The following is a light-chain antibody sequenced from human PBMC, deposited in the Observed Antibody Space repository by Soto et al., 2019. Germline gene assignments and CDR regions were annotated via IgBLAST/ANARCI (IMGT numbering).Light chain of an antibody. Sequence: QSVLTQPPSVSAAPGQKVSISCSGSSSNIGNNFVSWYQQLPGTAPKLLIFENNKRPSEIPDRFSGSKSGTSATLGITGLQTGDEADYYCGTWDTSLSAGVFGGVTQLTVL. CDR2: ENN. J-gene: IGLJ2*01. CDR3: GTWDTSLSAGV. CDR1: SSNIGNNF. V-gene: IGLV1-51*02.